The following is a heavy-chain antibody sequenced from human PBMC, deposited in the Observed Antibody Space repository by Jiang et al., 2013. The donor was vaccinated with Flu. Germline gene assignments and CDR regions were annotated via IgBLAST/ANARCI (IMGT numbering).Heavy chain of an antibody. D-gene: IGHD2-15*01. Sequence: GVVQPGRSLRLSCAASGFTFSSYGMHWVRQAPGKGLEWVAVIWYDGSNKYYADSVKGRFTISRDNSKNTLYLQMNSLRAEDTAVYYCARDQVVVAATFPDYWGQGTLVTVSS. V-gene: IGHV3-33*01. J-gene: IGHJ4*02. CDR2: IWYDGSNK. CDR3: ARDQVVVAATFPDY. CDR1: GFTFSSYG.